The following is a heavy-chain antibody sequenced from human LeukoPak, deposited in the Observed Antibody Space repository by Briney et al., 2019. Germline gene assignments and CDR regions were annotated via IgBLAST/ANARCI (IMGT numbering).Heavy chain of an antibody. CDR1: RFTFSSYA. CDR2: ISYDGSNK. D-gene: IGHD3-3*01. Sequence: GRSLRLSCAASRFTFSSYAMHWVRQAPGKGLEWVAVISYDGSNKYYADSVKGRFTISRDNSKNTLYLQMNSLRAEDTAVYYCARGSRVVIYRYFQHWGQGTLVTVSS. CDR3: ARGSRVVIYRYFQH. V-gene: IGHV3-30*01. J-gene: IGHJ1*01.